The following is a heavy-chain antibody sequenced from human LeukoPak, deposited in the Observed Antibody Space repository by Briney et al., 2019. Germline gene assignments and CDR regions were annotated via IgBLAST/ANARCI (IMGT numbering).Heavy chain of an antibody. CDR3: ARVSGSYYDSSGYDPFDY. J-gene: IGHJ4*02. CDR1: GYTFSNYG. D-gene: IGHD3-22*01. Sequence: ASVKVSCKASGYTFSNYGISWVRQAPGQGLEWMGWINPNSGGTNYAQKFQGRVTMTRDTSISTAYMELSRLRSDDTAVYYCARVSGSYYDSSGYDPFDYWGQGTLVTVSS. V-gene: IGHV1-2*02. CDR2: INPNSGGT.